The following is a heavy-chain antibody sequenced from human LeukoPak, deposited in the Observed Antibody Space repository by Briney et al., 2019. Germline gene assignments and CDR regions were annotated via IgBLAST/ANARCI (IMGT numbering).Heavy chain of an antibody. CDR1: GFTFNNYA. CDR3: AKADSYGGNSQLFDF. J-gene: IGHJ4*02. Sequence: GGSLRLSCAASGFTFNNYAMHWVRQAPGRGLEWVLGIDGSGDNTYYADSVKGRFTISRDNSKDTLTLQMNSLRVEDTAVYFCAKADSYGGNSQLFDFWGQGTLVTVSS. V-gene: IGHV3-23*05. CDR2: IDGSGDNT. D-gene: IGHD4-23*01.